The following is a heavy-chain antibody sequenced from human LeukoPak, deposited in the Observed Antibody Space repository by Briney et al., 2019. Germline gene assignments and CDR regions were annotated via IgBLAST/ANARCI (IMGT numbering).Heavy chain of an antibody. CDR2: VSSSGST. J-gene: IGHJ5*02. V-gene: IGHV4-4*07. Sequence: ASETLSLTCTVSGGSISSYFWSWIRQPAGKGLEWIGRVSSSGSTNYNPSLNSRVTISLDTSKNQFSLNLNSVTAADTAVYFCARGSLTVDPWGQGTLVTVSS. CDR1: GGSISSYF. CDR3: ARGSLTVDP.